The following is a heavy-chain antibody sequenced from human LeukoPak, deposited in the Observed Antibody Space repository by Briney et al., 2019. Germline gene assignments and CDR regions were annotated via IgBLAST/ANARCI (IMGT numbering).Heavy chain of an antibody. Sequence: ASVKVSCKASGYTFTSYGISWLRQAPGQGLEWMGWISTYNGHTNYAQKIQGRVTMTTDTSTSTAYMELRNLRSDDTAVYYWARGGRWELPRPYAFDIWGQGTMVTVSS. CDR1: GYTFTSYG. CDR2: ISTYNGHT. CDR3: ARGGRWELPRPYAFDI. J-gene: IGHJ3*02. D-gene: IGHD1-26*01. V-gene: IGHV1-18*01.